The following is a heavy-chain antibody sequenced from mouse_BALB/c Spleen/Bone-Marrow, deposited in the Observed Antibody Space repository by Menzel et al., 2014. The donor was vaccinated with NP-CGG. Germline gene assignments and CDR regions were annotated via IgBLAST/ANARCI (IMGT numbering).Heavy chain of an antibody. J-gene: IGHJ1*01. V-gene: IGHV5-4*02. CDR3: ARFYYYGSSYFDV. CDR1: GFTFSDYY. D-gene: IGHD1-1*01. Sequence: EVMLVESGGGLVKPGGSLKLSCAASGFTFSDYYMYWVRQTPEKRLEWVATISDGGSYTYYPDSVKGRLTISRDNAKNNLYLQMSSLKSEDTAMYYCARFYYYGSSYFDVWGAGTTVTVSS. CDR2: ISDGGSYT.